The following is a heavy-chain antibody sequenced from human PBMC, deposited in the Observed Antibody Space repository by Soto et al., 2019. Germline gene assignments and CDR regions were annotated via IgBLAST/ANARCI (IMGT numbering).Heavy chain of an antibody. J-gene: IGHJ4*02. CDR3: ARIPWAYEYQPLIDY. V-gene: IGHV3-53*04. CDR1: GFTVSSNY. Sequence: GGSLRLSCAASGFTVSSNYMSWVRQAPGKGLEWVSVIYSGGSTYYADSVKGRFTISRHNSKNTLYLQMNSLRAEDTAVYYCARIPWAYEYQPLIDYWGQGTLVTVSS. D-gene: IGHD2-2*01. CDR2: IYSGGST.